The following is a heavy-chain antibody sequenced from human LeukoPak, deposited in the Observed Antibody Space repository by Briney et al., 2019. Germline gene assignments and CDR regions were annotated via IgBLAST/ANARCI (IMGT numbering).Heavy chain of an antibody. J-gene: IGHJ3*02. CDR3: ARDRRGYSYSAFDI. Sequence: SGGSLRLSCAASGFTFSSYAMSWVRQAPGKGLEWVSSISSSSSYIYYADSVKGRFTISRDNAKNSLYLQMNSLRAEDTAVYYCARDRRGYSYSAFDIWGQGTMVTVSS. CDR2: ISSSSSYI. CDR1: GFTFSSYA. D-gene: IGHD5-18*01. V-gene: IGHV3-21*01.